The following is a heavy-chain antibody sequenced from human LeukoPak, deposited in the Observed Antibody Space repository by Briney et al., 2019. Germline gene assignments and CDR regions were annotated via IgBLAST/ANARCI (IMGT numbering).Heavy chain of an antibody. CDR1: GVSVTTYY. J-gene: IGHJ4*02. Sequence: QPSETLSLTCTVSGVSVTTYYWSWIRQPAGKGLEWIGRIYTGGSTNYNPSLKSRVTMSLDTSKNQFSLKLTSVTAADTAVYSCARDLMYSSTWETFNWGQGTLVTVSS. D-gene: IGHD6-13*01. CDR2: IYTGGST. CDR3: ARDLMYSSTWETFN. V-gene: IGHV4-4*07.